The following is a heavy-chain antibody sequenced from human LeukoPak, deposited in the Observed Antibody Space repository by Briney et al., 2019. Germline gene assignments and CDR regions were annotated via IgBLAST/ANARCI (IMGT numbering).Heavy chain of an antibody. Sequence: GGSLRLSCAASEFTYGMNWVRQAPGKGLECVSAISSSGSNTYYADSVKGRFTISRDNSKNTLYLQMNSLRAEDTAVYYCARSEKYYDILTGYAPFYWGQGTLVTVSS. CDR1: EFTYG. V-gene: IGHV3-23*01. CDR3: ARSEKYYDILTGYAPFY. CDR2: ISSSGSNT. D-gene: IGHD3-9*01. J-gene: IGHJ4*02.